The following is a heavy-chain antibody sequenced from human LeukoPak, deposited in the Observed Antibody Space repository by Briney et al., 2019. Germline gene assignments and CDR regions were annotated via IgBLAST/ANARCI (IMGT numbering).Heavy chain of an antibody. V-gene: IGHV1-8*01. J-gene: IGHJ4*02. D-gene: IGHD1-1*01. Sequence: ASVKVSCKASGYTFTSQDINWVRQATGQGLEWMGWMNPNSGNTGYAQKFQGRVIMTRDTSINTAYMELYSLRSDDTAVYYCARGYSSTMRTTGNDYWGQGTLVTVSS. CDR2: MNPNSGNT. CDR3: ARGYSSTMRTTGNDY. CDR1: GYTFTSQD.